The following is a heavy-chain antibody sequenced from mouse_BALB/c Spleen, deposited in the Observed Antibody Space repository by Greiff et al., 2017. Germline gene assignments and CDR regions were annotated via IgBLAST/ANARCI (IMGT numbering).Heavy chain of an antibody. D-gene: IGHD3-2*01. CDR3: ARTARALYYYAMDY. CDR1: GFSLTSYG. V-gene: IGHV2-9*02. CDR2: IWAGGST. Sequence: VKLVESGPGLVAPSQSLSITCTVSGFSLTSYGVHWVRQPPGKGLEWLGVIWAGGSTNYNSALMSRLSISKDNSKSQVFLKMNSLQTDDTAMYYCARTARALYYYAMDYGGQGTSVTVSS. J-gene: IGHJ4*01.